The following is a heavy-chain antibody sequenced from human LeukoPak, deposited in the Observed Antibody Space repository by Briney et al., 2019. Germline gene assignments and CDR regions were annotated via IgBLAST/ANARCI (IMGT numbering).Heavy chain of an antibody. D-gene: IGHD3-10*01. CDR3: ARDGLDLVGFDC. CDR1: GFTFSSYR. V-gene: IGHV3-74*01. Sequence: LSGGSLRLSCAASGFTFSSYRMHWVRQAPGKGLMCVSHINSDGSSTIGADSVKGRFTISRDNAKNTLYLQMNSLRAEDTAVYYCARDGLDLVGFDCWGQGTLVTVSS. CDR2: INSDGSST. J-gene: IGHJ4*02.